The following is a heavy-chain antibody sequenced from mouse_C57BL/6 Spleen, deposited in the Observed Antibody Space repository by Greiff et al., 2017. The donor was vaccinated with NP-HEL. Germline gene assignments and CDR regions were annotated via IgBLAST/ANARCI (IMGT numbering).Heavy chain of an antibody. Sequence: QVQLQQSGPELVKPGASVKISCKASGYSFTSSYIHWVKQRPGQGLEWIGWIYPGSGNTKYNEKFKGKATLTADTSSSTAYMQLSSLTSEDSAVYYCARSFPLAALDYWGKGTTLTVSS. CDR3: ARSFPLAALDY. CDR1: GYSFTSSY. J-gene: IGHJ2*01. D-gene: IGHD1-2*01. CDR2: IYPGSGNT. V-gene: IGHV1-66*01.